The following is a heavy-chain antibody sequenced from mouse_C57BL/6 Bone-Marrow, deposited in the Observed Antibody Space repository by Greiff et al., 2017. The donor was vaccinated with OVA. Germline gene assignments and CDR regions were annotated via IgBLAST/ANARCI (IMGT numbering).Heavy chain of an antibody. CDR3: TKEGWLLRVDY. J-gene: IGHJ2*01. V-gene: IGHV14-4*01. CDR2: IDPENGDT. CDR1: GFNIKDDY. D-gene: IGHD2-3*01. Sequence: VQLQQSGAELVRPGASVKLSCTASGFNIKDDYMHWVKQRPEQGLEWIGWIDPENGDTEYASKFQGKATITADTSSNTAYLQLSSLTSEDTAVYYCTKEGWLLRVDYWGQGTTLTVSS.